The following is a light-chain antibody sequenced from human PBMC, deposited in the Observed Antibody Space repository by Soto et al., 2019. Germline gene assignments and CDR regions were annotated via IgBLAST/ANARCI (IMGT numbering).Light chain of an antibody. Sequence: DIQMTQSPSTLSASVGGRVTITCRASQSISSWLAWYQQKPGKAPKLLIYDASSLESGVPSRFSGSGSGTEFTLTISSLQPDDFATYYCQQYNSYSWTFGQGTKGDIK. V-gene: IGKV1-5*01. CDR2: DAS. CDR1: QSISSW. J-gene: IGKJ1*01. CDR3: QQYNSYSWT.